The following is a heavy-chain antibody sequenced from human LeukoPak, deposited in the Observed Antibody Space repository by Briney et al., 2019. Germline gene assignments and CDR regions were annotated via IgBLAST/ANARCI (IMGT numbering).Heavy chain of an antibody. D-gene: IGHD5-12*01. CDR2: INPNSGGT. CDR3: SASFSGYDRLFDY. V-gene: IGHV1-2*06. CDR1: GYTFTGYY. Sequence: GASVKVSCKASGYTFTGYYMHWVRQVAGQGLEWMGRINPNSGGTNDAQEFQDRGTMTRDTSISTAYMELNRLTSDDTAVYYCSASFSGYDRLFDYWGQGTLVTVSS. J-gene: IGHJ4*02.